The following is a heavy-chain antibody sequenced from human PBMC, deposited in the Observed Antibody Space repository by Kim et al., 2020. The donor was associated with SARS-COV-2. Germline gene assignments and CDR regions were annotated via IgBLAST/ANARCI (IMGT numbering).Heavy chain of an antibody. CDR3: AKYIARYFDWLLPTYYYGMDV. CDR1: GFTFDDYA. J-gene: IGHJ6*02. V-gene: IGHV3-9*01. D-gene: IGHD3-9*01. CDR2: ISWNSGSI. Sequence: GGSLRLSCAASGFTFDDYAMHWVRQAPGKGLEWVACISWNSGSITYADSVKGRFTISRDNAKHSLYLQMNSLRAEDTALYYCAKYIARYFDWLLPTYYYGMDVWGQGTPVTFSS.